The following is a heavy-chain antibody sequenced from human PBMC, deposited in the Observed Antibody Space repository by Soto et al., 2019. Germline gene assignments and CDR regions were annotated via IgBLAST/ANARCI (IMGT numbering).Heavy chain of an antibody. J-gene: IGHJ5*02. CDR3: ARGIRAANWFDP. D-gene: IGHD3-10*01. V-gene: IGHV4-38-2*01. CDR2: IYHGGST. CDR1: GYSISSGYY. Sequence: PSETLSLTCAVSGYSISSGYYWGWLRQPPGKGLEWIGSIYHGGSTYYNPSLNSRVTLSIDMTNSHVSLILNSVTAADTAVYYCARGIRAANWFDPWGQGTLVTVYS.